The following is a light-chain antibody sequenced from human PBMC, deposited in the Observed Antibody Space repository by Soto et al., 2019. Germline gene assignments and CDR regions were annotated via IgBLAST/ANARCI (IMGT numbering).Light chain of an antibody. J-gene: IGKJ1*01. CDR2: GAS. V-gene: IGKV3-20*01. CDR1: QSVSSTY. CDR3: HQYSSSTKT. Sequence: EIMMTQSPVTLSVSPGERATLSCRASQSVSSTYLAWYQQRPGQAPRLLIYGASSRATGIPDRFSGSGSGTDFTLTISRLEPEDFAVYYCHQYSSSTKTFGQGTKVDIK.